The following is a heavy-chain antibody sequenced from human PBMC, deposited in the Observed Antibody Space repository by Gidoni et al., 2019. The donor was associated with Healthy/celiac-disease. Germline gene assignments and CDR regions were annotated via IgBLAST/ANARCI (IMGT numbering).Heavy chain of an antibody. D-gene: IGHD3-10*01. CDR1: GFSLRTARMG. CDR2: IFSNDEK. CDR3: ARINRRITMVQGVIIPGNWFDP. J-gene: IGHJ5*02. V-gene: IGHV2-26*01. Sequence: QVTLKESGPVLVKPTETLTLTCTVSGFSLRTARMGVRWIRQPPGTALEWLEHIFSNDEKSYTTSLKSRLTISKDNSKSQVVLTMTNMDPVDTATNYCARINRRITMVQGVIIPGNWFDPWGQGTLVTVSS.